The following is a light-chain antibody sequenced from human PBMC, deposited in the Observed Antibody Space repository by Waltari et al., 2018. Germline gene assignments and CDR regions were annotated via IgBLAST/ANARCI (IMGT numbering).Light chain of an antibody. J-gene: IGLJ3*02. CDR1: VLTEKS. V-gene: IGLV3-27*01. CDR3: YAAADNNRV. Sequence: SYELTQPSSVSVSPGQTARITCSGDVLTEKSARWFQQKPGQAPVLVIFKDTERPSGISGRCSGSSSVTTVTLTIRVAQVEDEGDDYGYAAADNNRVFGGGTKLTVL. CDR2: KDT.